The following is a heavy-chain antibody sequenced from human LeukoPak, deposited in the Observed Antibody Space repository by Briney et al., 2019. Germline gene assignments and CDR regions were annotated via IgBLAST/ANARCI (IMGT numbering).Heavy chain of an antibody. J-gene: IGHJ5*02. V-gene: IGHV4-30-4*08. D-gene: IGHD3-10*01. CDR1: GGSISSGDYY. CDR3: VRTSLGGAWFDP. CDR2: IYYNGST. Sequence: SETLSLTCTVSGGSISSGDYYWSWIRQPPGKGLEWIGYIYYNGSTYYNPSLKSRVTISVDTSKNQFSLKLSSVTAADTAVYYCVRTSLGGAWFDPWGQGTPVTVSS.